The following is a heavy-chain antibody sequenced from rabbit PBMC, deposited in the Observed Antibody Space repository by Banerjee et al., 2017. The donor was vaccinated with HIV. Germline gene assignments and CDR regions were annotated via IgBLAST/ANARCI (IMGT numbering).Heavy chain of an antibody. Sequence: QEQLEESGGDLVKPEGSLTLTCTASGFSFSNKYVMCWVRQAPGKGLEWIACINTSSGNTVYATWAKGRFTISRTSSTTVALQMTSLTAADTATYFCARSAYTGYTYYMEGLNLWGPGTLVTVS. J-gene: IGHJ4*01. V-gene: IGHV1S45*01. CDR3: ARSAYTGYTYYMEGLNL. CDR2: INTSSGNT. D-gene: IGHD8-1*01. CDR1: GFSFSNKYV.